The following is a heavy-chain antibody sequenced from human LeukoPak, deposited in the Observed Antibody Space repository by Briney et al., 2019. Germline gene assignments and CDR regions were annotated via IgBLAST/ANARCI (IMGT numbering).Heavy chain of an antibody. CDR2: IRYDGSNK. CDR1: GFTFSSYG. Sequence: GGSLRLSCAASGFTFSSYGMHWVRQAPGKGLEWVAFIRYDGSNKYYADSVKGRFTISRDNSKNTLYLQMNSLRAEDTAVYYCAKDRYDILTGYCPYWGQGTLVTVSS. V-gene: IGHV3-30*02. CDR3: AKDRYDILTGYCPY. D-gene: IGHD3-9*01. J-gene: IGHJ4*02.